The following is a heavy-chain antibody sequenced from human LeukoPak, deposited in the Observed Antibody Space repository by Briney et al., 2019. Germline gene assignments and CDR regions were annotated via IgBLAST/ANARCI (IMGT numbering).Heavy chain of an antibody. CDR2: IYGGGST. Sequence: GGSLRLSCAATGLSVSSNFMSWVRQAPGKGLEWVSVIYGGGSTYYVDSVKGRFTISRDTPKSTLYLQMNSLRVEDTAVYYCASWPVGWYGEDSWGQGTLVTVSS. CDR3: ASWPVGWYGEDS. V-gene: IGHV3-53*01. J-gene: IGHJ4*02. D-gene: IGHD6-19*01. CDR1: GLSVSSNF.